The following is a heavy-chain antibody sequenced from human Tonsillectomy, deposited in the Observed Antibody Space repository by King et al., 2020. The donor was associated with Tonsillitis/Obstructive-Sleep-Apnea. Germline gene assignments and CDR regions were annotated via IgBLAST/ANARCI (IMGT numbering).Heavy chain of an antibody. CDR2: IDPSDSYT. CDR3: ARRYFDGHYYYYMDV. Sequence: QLVQAGAEVKKPGESLRISCKGSGYSFASYWIDWVRQMPGKGLEWMGTIDPSDSYTNYSPSFEGHVTISADKSITTAYLQWSSLKASDTAMYYCARRYFDGHYYYYMDVWGKGTTVTVSS. CDR1: GYSFASYW. J-gene: IGHJ6*03. D-gene: IGHD3-9*01. V-gene: IGHV5-10-1*01.